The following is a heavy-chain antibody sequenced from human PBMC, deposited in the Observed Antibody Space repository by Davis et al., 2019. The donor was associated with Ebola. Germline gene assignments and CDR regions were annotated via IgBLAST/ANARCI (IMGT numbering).Heavy chain of an antibody. CDR2: ISGSGGST. Sequence: GGSLRLSCSASGFTFSSYAMHWVRQAPGKGLEYVSAISGSGGSTYYADSVKGRFTISRDNSKNTLYLQMNSLRAEDTAVYYCAKDPVYCSGGSCSAYYYYGMDVWGQGTTVTVSS. CDR1: GFTFSSYA. J-gene: IGHJ6*02. D-gene: IGHD2-15*01. V-gene: IGHV3-64*04. CDR3: AKDPVYCSGGSCSAYYYYGMDV.